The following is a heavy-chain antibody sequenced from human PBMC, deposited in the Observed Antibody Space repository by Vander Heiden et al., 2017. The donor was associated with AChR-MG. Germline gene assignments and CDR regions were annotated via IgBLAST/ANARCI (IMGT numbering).Heavy chain of an antibody. CDR3: ARGRAYCSSTSCYSNWFDP. V-gene: IGHV4-34*01. Sequence: QVQLQQWGAGLLKPSETLSLTCAVYGGSFSGSYWSWIRQPPGKGLEWIGEINHSGSTNYNPSLKSRVTISVDTSKNQFSLKLSSVTAADTAVYYCARGRAYCSSTSCYSNWFDPWGQGTLVTVSS. J-gene: IGHJ5*02. CDR1: GGSFSGSY. D-gene: IGHD2-2*01. CDR2: INHSGST.